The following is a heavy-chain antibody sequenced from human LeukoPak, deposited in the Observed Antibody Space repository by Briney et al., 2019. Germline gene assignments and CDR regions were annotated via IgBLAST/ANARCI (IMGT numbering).Heavy chain of an antibody. CDR3: ARDDLGIDY. CDR1: GFTFSTSA. CDR2: IYSGGNT. D-gene: IGHD7-27*01. J-gene: IGHJ4*02. V-gene: IGHV3-53*01. Sequence: GGSLRLSCAASGFTFSTSAMNWVRQAPGKGLEWVSVIYSGGNTYYADSVKGRFTISRDNSKNTLYLQMNSLRAEDTAVYYCARDDLGIDYWGQGTLVTVSS.